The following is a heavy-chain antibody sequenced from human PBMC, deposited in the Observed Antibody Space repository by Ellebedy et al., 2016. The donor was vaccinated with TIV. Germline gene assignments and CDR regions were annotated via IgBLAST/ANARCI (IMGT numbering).Heavy chain of an antibody. Sequence: GESLKISCVVSGFTFSSYAMTWVRKAPGKGLEWVSTISDSATTYYADSVKGRFTISRDNSKNTLYLQMNSLRAEDTATYYCVKGSGTMDVWGQGTTVTVSS. V-gene: IGHV3-23*01. CDR3: VKGSGTMDV. J-gene: IGHJ6*02. CDR1: GFTFSSYA. CDR2: ISDSATT. D-gene: IGHD1-1*01.